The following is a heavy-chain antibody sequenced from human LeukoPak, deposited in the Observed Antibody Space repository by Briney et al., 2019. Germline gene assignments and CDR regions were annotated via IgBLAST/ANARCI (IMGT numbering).Heavy chain of an antibody. V-gene: IGHV1-46*01. D-gene: IGHD3-16*02. CDR3: ARDYDYVWGSYRYEGY. CDR2: INPSGGST. Sequence: ASVKVSCKASGYTFTSYYMHWVRQAPGQGLEWMGIINPSGGSTSYAQKFRGRVTMTRDTSTSTVYMELSSLRSEDTAVYYCARDYDYVWGSYRYEGYWGQGTLVTVSS. CDR1: GYTFTSYY. J-gene: IGHJ4*02.